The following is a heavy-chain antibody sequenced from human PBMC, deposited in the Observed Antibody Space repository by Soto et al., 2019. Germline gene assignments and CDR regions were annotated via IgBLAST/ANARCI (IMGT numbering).Heavy chain of an antibody. V-gene: IGHV3-23*01. CDR1: GFTFSDFA. CDR2: FTAAARNT. CDR3: AKMGGGNLPMLYLG. Sequence: PGGSLRLSCAASGFTFSDFALSWVRQAPGKGMEWVSTFTAAARNTFYADSVKGRFTISRDNSKSTLYLHVNSLRVDDTAVYYSAKMGGGNLPMLYLGWGHVTLVTVSS. D-gene: IGHD2-8*01. J-gene: IGHJ1*01.